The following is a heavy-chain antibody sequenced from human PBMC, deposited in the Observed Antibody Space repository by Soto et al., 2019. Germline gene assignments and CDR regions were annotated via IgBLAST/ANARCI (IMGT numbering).Heavy chain of an antibody. D-gene: IGHD3-3*02. CDR2: GNHSGNT. CDR3: SRGISKILALQVDASDKYYFDS. CDR1: GGSFSGYY. V-gene: IGHV4-34*01. Sequence: QVQLQQWGAGLLKPSETLSLTCAVYGGSFSGYYWSWIRKSPGKGMEWSGEGNHSGNTNQNPSRNSRVTISVDTSKNQFSLNLRSVTAADTAVYFCSRGISKILALQVDASDKYYFDSWGRGTLVTVSS. J-gene: IGHJ4*02.